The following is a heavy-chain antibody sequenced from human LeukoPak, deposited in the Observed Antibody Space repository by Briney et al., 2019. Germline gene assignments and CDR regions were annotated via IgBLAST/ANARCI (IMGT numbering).Heavy chain of an antibody. Sequence: SETLSITCAVYGGSFSGYYWSWIRQPPGKGLEWIGEINHSGSTNYNPSLKSRVTISVDTSKNQFSRKLSSVTAADTAGYYCVRRGQAIAAAGTRWIAYWGQGTLVTVHS. CDR1: GGSFSGYY. V-gene: IGHV4-34*01. J-gene: IGHJ4*01. CDR2: INHSGST. D-gene: IGHD6-13*01. CDR3: VRRGQAIAAAGTRWIAY.